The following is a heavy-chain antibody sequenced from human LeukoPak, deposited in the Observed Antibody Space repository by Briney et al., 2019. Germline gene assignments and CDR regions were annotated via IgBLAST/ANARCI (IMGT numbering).Heavy chain of an antibody. V-gene: IGHV3-43*01. CDR2: IDRRVAPT. J-gene: IGHJ4*02. CDR1: GFNFNRFT. D-gene: IGHD2-21*02. CDR3: VKEYDCHGDCFTSYDS. Sequence: GGSLRLSCSASGFNFNRFTLDWVCQVPGEGLQWVSLIDRRVAPTSYADSVRGRFTISRDNRRQSVFLQMNSLQSEDSALYFCVKEYDCHGDCFTSYDSWGQGTLVTVSS.